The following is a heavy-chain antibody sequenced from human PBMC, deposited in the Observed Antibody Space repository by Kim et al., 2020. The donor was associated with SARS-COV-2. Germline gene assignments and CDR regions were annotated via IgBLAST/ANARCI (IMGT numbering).Heavy chain of an antibody. J-gene: IGHJ4*02. V-gene: IGHV3-11*06. Sequence: VKGRFTISRDNAKNSLYLQMNSLRAEDTAVYYCARSYYDILTGPSYYFDYWGQGTLVTVSS. D-gene: IGHD3-9*01. CDR3: ARSYYDILTGPSYYFDY.